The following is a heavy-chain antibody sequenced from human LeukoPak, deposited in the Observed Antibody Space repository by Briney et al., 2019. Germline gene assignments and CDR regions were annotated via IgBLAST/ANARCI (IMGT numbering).Heavy chain of an antibody. Sequence: GGSLRLSCAASGFTFSSYAMHWVRQAPGKGLEWVAVMSYDGSNKYYADSVKGRFIIPRDNSKNTLYLQMNSLRGKDTCVYYYSRDKAAAGRGLFAYWGQGTLVTVSS. CDR3: SRDKAAAGRGLFAY. CDR2: MSYDGSNK. CDR1: GFTFSSYA. J-gene: IGHJ4*02. V-gene: IGHV3-30*04. D-gene: IGHD6-13*01.